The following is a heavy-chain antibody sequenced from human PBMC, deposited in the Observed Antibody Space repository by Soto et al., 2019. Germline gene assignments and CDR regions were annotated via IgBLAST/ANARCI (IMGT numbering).Heavy chain of an antibody. D-gene: IGHD6-13*01. CDR3: ARDLSSSWSLDY. Sequence: QVQLVESGGGVVQPGRSLRLSCAASGFTFSHYGMHWVRQAPGKGLEWVAAIWYDGSNKYYADSVRGRFTISRDNSKNTLYLQMNSLRAEDTAVYYGARDLSSSWSLDYWGQGTLVTVSS. V-gene: IGHV3-33*01. CDR2: IWYDGSNK. CDR1: GFTFSHYG. J-gene: IGHJ4*02.